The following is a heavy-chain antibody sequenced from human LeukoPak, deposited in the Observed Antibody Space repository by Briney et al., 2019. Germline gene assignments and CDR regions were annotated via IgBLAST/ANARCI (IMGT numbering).Heavy chain of an antibody. J-gene: IGHJ4*02. V-gene: IGHV1-2*02. Sequence: ASVKVSRKASGYTFTGYYMHWVRQAPGQGLEWMGWINPNSGGTNYAQKFQGRVTMTRDTSISTAYMELSRLRSDDTAVYYCAKTKAGRFLEYHWGQGTLVTVSS. CDR1: GYTFTGYY. D-gene: IGHD3-3*01. CDR3: AKTKAGRFLEYH. CDR2: INPNSGGT.